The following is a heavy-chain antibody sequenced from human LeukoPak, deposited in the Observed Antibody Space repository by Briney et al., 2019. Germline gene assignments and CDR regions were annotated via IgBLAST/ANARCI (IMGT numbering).Heavy chain of an antibody. CDR3: ARGDYDSSGLEYYYYYGMDV. CDR1: GGSISSYY. J-gene: IGHJ6*02. V-gene: IGHV4-59*01. CDR2: IYYSGST. Sequence: PSETLSLTCTVSGGSISSYYWSWIRQPPGKGLEWIGYIYYSGSTNYNPSLKSRVTISVDTSKNQFSLKLSSVTAADTAVYYCARGDYDSSGLEYYYYYGMDVWGQGTTVTVSS. D-gene: IGHD3-22*01.